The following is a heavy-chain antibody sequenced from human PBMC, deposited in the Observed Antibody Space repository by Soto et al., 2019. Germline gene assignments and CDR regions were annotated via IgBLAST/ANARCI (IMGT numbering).Heavy chain of an antibody. CDR3: ARGRYGDY. J-gene: IGHJ4*02. CDR1: GYGFTTYG. D-gene: IGHD1-1*01. CDR2: ISAHNGNT. V-gene: IGHV1-18*01. Sequence: QVHLVQSGAEVKKPGASVKVSCKGSGYGFTTYGITWVRQAPGQGLEWMAWISAHNGNTDYAQNLQGRVTVTRDTSTCTAYIDLRSLSADDTDVYYCARGRYGDYWGQGALVTVSS.